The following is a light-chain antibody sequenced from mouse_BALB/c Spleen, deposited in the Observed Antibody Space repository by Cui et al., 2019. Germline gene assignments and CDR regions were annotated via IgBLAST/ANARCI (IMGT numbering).Light chain of an antibody. CDR3: QQYSKLPFT. Sequence: IQMSQSTSAIFASLGDRVTISCSASQSISNYLNWYQQKPDGTVQLLIYYTSSLQSGVPSRFSGSGSGTNFSLTISSLQPEDFATYYCQQYSKLPFTFGSGTKLEIK. V-gene: IGKV10-94*01. CDR2: YTS. J-gene: IGKJ4*01. CDR1: QSISNY.